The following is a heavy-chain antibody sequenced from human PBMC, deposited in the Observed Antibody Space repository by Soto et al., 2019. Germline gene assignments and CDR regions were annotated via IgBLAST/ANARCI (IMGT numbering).Heavy chain of an antibody. CDR2: IYHSGST. CDR3: ARGGRITMIVVGPSPWFDP. Sequence: PSETLSLTCAVSGGSISIGGYSWGWIRQPPGKGLEWIGYIYHSGSTYYNPSIKSRATISVDRSKNQFSLKLSSVTAADTAVYYCARGGRITMIVVGPSPWFDPWGQGTLVTVSS. CDR1: GGSISIGGYS. D-gene: IGHD3-22*01. J-gene: IGHJ5*02. V-gene: IGHV4-30-2*01.